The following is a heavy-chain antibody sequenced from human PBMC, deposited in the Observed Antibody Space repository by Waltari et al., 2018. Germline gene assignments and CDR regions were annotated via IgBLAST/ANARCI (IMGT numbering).Heavy chain of an antibody. Sequence: QLQLQESGPGLVKPSETLSLTCTVSGGSISSSSYYWGWIRQPPGKGLEWIGSIYYSGSTYYNPSLKSRVTISVDTSKNQFSLKLSSVTAADTAVYYCARGGSGGTMMGGMDVWGQGTTVTVSS. J-gene: IGHJ6*02. CDR3: ARGGSGGTMMGGMDV. D-gene: IGHD3-22*01. CDR2: IYYSGST. CDR1: GGSISSSSYY. V-gene: IGHV4-39*07.